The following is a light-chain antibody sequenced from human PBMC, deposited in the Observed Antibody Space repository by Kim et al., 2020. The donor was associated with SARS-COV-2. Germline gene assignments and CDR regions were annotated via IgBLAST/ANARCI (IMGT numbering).Light chain of an antibody. CDR2: AAS. J-gene: IGKJ5*01. CDR3: QQSYSTPPIT. CDR1: QSISSY. Sequence: DIQMTQSPSSLSASVGDRVTITCRASQSISSYLNWYHQKPGKAPNLLIYAASSLQSGVPSRFSGSGSGTDFTLTISSLQPEDFATYYCQQSYSTPPITFGQGTRLEIK. V-gene: IGKV1-39*01.